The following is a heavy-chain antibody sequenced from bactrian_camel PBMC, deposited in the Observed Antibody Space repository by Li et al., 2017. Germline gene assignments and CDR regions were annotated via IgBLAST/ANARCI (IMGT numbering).Heavy chain of an antibody. Sequence: HVQLVESGGGSVQAGGSLRLSCAASGYTDRAYSMAWFRQAPGKEREGVAEIDSDGRSTYTNSVKGRFTIGKDNAKNTVYLQMNSLKPEDTAMYYCAALPPGFPSEETVERLPNFAYYGHGTQVTVS. D-gene: IGHD8*01. CDR2: IDSDGRS. CDR1: GYTDRAYS. CDR3: AALPPGFPSEETVERLPNFAY. V-gene: IGHV3S53*01. J-gene: IGHJ4*01.